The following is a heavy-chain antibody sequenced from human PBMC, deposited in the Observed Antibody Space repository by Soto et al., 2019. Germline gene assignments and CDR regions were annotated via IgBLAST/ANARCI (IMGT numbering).Heavy chain of an antibody. CDR3: ARRGKTYHYDSSGYSHDAFDI. J-gene: IGHJ3*02. D-gene: IGHD3-22*01. CDR2: INPNSGGT. CDR1: GYTFTGYY. V-gene: IGHV1-2*02. Sequence: ASVKVSCKASGYTFTGYYMHWVRQAPGQGLEWMGWINPNSGGTNYAQKFQGRVTMTRDTSISTAYMELSRLRSDDTAVYYCARRGKTYHYDSSGYSHDAFDIWGQGTMVTVS.